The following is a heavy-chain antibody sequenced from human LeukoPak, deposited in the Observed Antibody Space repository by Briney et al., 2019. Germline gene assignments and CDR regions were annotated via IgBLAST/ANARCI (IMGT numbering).Heavy chain of an antibody. J-gene: IGHJ5*02. CDR2: ISYDGSNK. CDR1: GFTFSSYA. CDR3: ARGDRITILDWFDP. Sequence: GRSLRLSCAASGFTFSSYAMHWVRQAPGKGLEWVAVISYDGSNKYYADSVKGRFTISRDNSKNTLYLQMNSLRAEDTAVYYCARGDRITILDWFDPWGQGTLVTVSS. V-gene: IGHV3-30-3*01. D-gene: IGHD3-3*01.